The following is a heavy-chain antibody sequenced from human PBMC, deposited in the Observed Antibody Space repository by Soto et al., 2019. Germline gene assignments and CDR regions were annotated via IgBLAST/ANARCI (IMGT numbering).Heavy chain of an antibody. CDR1: GFTFSSYA. V-gene: IGHV3-23*01. CDR2: ISGSGGST. J-gene: IGHJ4*02. Sequence: EVQLLESGGGLVQPGGSLRLSCAASGFTFSSYAMSWVRQAPGKGLEWVSAISGSGGSTYYADSVKGRFTISRDNSKNTLYLQMNSLSDEDTAVHYCAKDPFYYFDYWGQGTLVTVSS. CDR3: AKDPFYYFDY.